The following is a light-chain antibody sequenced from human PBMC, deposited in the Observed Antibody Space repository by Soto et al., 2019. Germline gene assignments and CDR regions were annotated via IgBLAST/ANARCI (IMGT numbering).Light chain of an antibody. CDR2: LAS. Sequence: DIVMTQSPDSLAVSLGERATINCKSSQNVLYSSTNKNYLAWYQQKPGQPPKLLIYLASTRESGVPDRVSSSESVTDFNLTIRILQAEDVALYCNQQYYSIPLTFGPGTNVDV. CDR1: QNVLYSSTNKNY. J-gene: IGKJ3*01. V-gene: IGKV4-1*01. CDR3: QQYYSIPLT.